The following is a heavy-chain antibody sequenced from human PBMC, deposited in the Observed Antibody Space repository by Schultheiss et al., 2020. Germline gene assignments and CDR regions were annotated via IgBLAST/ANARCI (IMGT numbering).Heavy chain of an antibody. CDR2: IYWDDDK. Sequence: SGPTLVKPTQTLTLTCTFSGFSLSTSGVGVGWIRQPPGKALEWLALIYWDDDKRYSPSLKSRLTITKDTSKNQVVLTMTNMDPVDTATYYCARMYIVATSLPLDVWGQGTTVTVSS. V-gene: IGHV2-5*02. J-gene: IGHJ6*02. D-gene: IGHD5-12*01. CDR1: GFSLSTSGVG. CDR3: ARMYIVATSLPLDV.